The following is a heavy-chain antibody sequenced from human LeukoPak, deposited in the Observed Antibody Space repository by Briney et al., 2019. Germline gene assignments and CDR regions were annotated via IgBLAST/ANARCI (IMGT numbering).Heavy chain of an antibody. D-gene: IGHD3-10*01. Sequence: GGSLRLSCAASEFSVGSNYMTWVRQAPGKGLELVSLIYSGGSTYYADSVKGRFTISRDNSKNTLYLQMNSLRAEDTAVYYCAKDSRTYYFGSGTFSLPKRPLGYFDYWGQGTLVTVSS. J-gene: IGHJ4*02. V-gene: IGHV3-66*01. CDR3: AKDSRTYYFGSGTFSLPKRPLGYFDY. CDR1: EFSVGSNY. CDR2: IYSGGST.